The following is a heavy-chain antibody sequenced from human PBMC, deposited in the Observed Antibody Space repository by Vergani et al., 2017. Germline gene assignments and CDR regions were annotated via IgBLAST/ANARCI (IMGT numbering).Heavy chain of an antibody. CDR3: AVRPRVNMVRGEILTKRTFDY. CDR1: GDSISSGNN. Sequence: QVNLQESGPGLVKPSETLSLTCAVSGDSISSGNNWGWIRQPPGKGLEWIGESNDNGYTNYNPLFESRVIVSADTTKNQFSLTLMSVTAADTAMYFCAVRPRVNMVRGEILTKRTFDYWSPGTLVTVSS. V-gene: IGHV4-28*07. D-gene: IGHD3-10*01. J-gene: IGHJ4*02. CDR2: SNDNGYT.